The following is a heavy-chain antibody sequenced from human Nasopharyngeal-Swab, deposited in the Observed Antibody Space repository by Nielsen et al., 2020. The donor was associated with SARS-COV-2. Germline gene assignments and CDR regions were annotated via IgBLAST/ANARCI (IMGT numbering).Heavy chain of an antibody. V-gene: IGHV3-23*01. CDR3: AKDRVGVTPFDY. J-gene: IGHJ4*02. CDR2: ISGSGGST. D-gene: IGHD2-21*02. Sequence: VRQAPGKGLEWVSAISGSGGSTYYADSVKGRFTISRDNSKNTLYLQMNSLRAEDTAVYYCAKDRVGVTPFDYWGQGTLVTVSS.